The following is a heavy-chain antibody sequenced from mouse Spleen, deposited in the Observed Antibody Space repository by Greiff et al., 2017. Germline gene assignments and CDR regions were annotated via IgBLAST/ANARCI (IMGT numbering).Heavy chain of an antibody. CDR3: ARPIITTVVAPFAY. CDR1: GFTFSDYY. D-gene: IGHD1-1*01. J-gene: IGHJ3*01. CDR2: ISNGGGST. V-gene: IGHV5-12*02. Sequence: EVQGVESGGGLVQPGGSLKLSCATSGFTFSDYYMYWVRQTPEKRLEWVAYISNGGGSTYYPDTVKGRFTISRDNAKNTLYLQMSRLKSEDTAMYYCARPIITTVVAPFAYWGQGTLVTVSA.